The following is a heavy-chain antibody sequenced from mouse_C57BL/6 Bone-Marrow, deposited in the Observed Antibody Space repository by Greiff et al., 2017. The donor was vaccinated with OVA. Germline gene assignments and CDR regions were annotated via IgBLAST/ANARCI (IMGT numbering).Heavy chain of an antibody. V-gene: IGHV1-50*01. CDR1: GYTFTSYW. D-gene: IGHD4-1*01. CDR2: IDPSDSYT. J-gene: IGHJ4*01. Sequence: VQLQQPGAELVKPGASVKLSCKASGYTFTSYWMQWVKQRPGQGLEWIGEIDPSDSYTNYNQKFKGKATLTVDTSSSTAYMQLSSLTSEDSAVYYCARGMGRDYAMDYWGQGTSVTVSS. CDR3: ARGMGRDYAMDY.